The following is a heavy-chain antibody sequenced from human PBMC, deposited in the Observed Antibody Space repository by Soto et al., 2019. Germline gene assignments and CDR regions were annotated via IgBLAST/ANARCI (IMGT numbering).Heavy chain of an antibody. CDR1: GAALNSGNYY. CDR3: ARLRIATNNYKWFDP. V-gene: IGHV4-31*03. CDR2: IYATGAV. Sequence: LSLTCSVSGAALNSGNYYWSWIRQVPGKGLEWIGHIYATGAVDYNPSLRDRITISQDTSERQFSLNLRLVTAADTAVYYCARLRIATNNYKWFDPWGQGTLVTVSS. J-gene: IGHJ5*02. D-gene: IGHD2-21*01.